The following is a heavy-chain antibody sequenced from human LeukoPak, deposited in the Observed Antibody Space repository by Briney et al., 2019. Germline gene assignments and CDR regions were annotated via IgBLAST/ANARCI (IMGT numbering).Heavy chain of an antibody. D-gene: IGHD6-19*01. J-gene: IGHJ4*02. CDR3: ARDYRYSSSHGVDY. CDR2: IYYSGST. V-gene: IGHV4-59*01. CDR1: GGSISSYY. Sequence: SETLSLTCTVSGGSISSYYWSWIRQPPGKGLEWIGYIYYSGSTNYNPSLKSRVTISVDTSKNQFSLKLSSVTAADTAVYYCARDYRYSSSHGVDYWGQGTLVTVSS.